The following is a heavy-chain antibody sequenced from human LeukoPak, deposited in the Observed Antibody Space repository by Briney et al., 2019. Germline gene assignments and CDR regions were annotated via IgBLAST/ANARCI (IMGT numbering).Heavy chain of an antibody. D-gene: IGHD5-12*01. CDR2: ISWDGGST. J-gene: IGHJ6*03. V-gene: IGHV3-43*01. CDR1: GFTFDDYT. CDR3: AKEGGSGLGATTPYYYYYYMVV. Sequence: GGSLRLSCAASGFTFDDYTMHWVRQAPGKGLEWVSLISWDGGSTYYADSVKGRFTISRDNSKNSLYLQMNSLRTEDTALYYCAKEGGSGLGATTPYYYYYYMVVWGKGTTVTVSS.